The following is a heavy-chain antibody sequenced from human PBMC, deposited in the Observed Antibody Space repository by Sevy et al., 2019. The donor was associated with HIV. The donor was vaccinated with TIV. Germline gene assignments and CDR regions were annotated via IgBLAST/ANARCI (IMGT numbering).Heavy chain of an antibody. J-gene: IGHJ4*02. Sequence: GGSLRLSCAASGFTFSSYWMSWVRQAPGKGLEWVANINQDGSEKHYGDSVEGRVTISRDSSKNSLFLQVHSLRVEDTAVYYCARDSKADYNYGLEEMMAYWGQGTLVTVSS. CDR3: ARDSKADYNYGLEEMMAY. CDR2: INQDGSEK. V-gene: IGHV3-7*01. CDR1: GFTFSSYW. D-gene: IGHD3-16*01.